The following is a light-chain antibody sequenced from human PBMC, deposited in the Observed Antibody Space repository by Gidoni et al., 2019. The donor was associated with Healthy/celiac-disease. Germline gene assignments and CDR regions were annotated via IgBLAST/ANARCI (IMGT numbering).Light chain of an antibody. Sequence: QSALPQPASVSGSPGQSITISCTGPSSDVGGYNYLPWYQQHPGHAPKLMIYEVSNRPSEVSNRFSGSKSGNTASLTISGLQAEDEADEYCSSDTSSSTLVVFGGGTKLTVL. CDR2: EVS. J-gene: IGLJ2*01. CDR1: SSDVGGYNY. CDR3: SSDTSSSTLVV. V-gene: IGLV2-14*01.